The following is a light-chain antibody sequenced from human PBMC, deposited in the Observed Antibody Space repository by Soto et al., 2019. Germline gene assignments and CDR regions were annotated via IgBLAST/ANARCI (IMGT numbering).Light chain of an antibody. V-gene: IGKV3-15*01. CDR2: DAS. CDR1: QSVGSY. CDR3: QHYYGWPI. J-gene: IGKJ3*01. Sequence: IVLTQSPATLSVSPGERATLSCRASQSVGSYLAWYQQRPGQTPRLLIYDASTRATGIPARFSGSGSGTDFTLTIVGLQAEDFANYYYQHYYGWPIFGRGTKVDIK.